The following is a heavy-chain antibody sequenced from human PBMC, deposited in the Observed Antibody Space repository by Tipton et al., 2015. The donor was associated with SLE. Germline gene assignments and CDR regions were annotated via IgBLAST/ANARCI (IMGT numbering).Heavy chain of an antibody. D-gene: IGHD4-17*01. Sequence: TLSLTCTVSGGSICSGGYYWSWIRQHPGKGLEWIGYIYYSGSTYYNPSLKSRVTISVDTSKNQFSLKLTSVTAADTAVYYCAGGKTYGDYFDYWGQGTLVTVST. CDR1: GGSICSGGYY. CDR2: IYYSGST. CDR3: AGGKTYGDYFDY. V-gene: IGHV4-31*03. J-gene: IGHJ4*02.